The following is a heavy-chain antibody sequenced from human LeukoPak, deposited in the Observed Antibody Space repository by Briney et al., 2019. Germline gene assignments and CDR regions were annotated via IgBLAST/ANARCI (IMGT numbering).Heavy chain of an antibody. J-gene: IGHJ3*02. D-gene: IGHD3-22*01. V-gene: IGHV4-59*08. CDR2: IYYSGST. CDR1: GGSISSYY. CDR3: ASPAPYDSSGYGAFDI. Sequence: PSETLSLTCTVSGGSISSYYWSWIRQPPGKGLEWIGYIYYSGSTNYNPPLKSRVTISVDTSKNQFSLKLSSVTAADTAVYYCASPAPYDSSGYGAFDIWGQGTMVTVSS.